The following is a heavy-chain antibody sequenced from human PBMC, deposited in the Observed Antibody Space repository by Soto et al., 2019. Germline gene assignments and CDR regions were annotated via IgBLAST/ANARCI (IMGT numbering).Heavy chain of an antibody. CDR2: IYYSGST. Sequence: LPETLSLTCTVSGGSISSGGYYWSWIRQHPGKGLEWIGYIYYSGSTYYNPSLKSRVTISVDTSKNQFSLKLSSVTAADTAVYYCARAAGQEYYDYVWGSYRPAYYFDYWGQGTLVTVSS. D-gene: IGHD3-16*02. J-gene: IGHJ4*02. CDR1: GGSISSGGYY. V-gene: IGHV4-31*03. CDR3: ARAAGQEYYDYVWGSYRPAYYFDY.